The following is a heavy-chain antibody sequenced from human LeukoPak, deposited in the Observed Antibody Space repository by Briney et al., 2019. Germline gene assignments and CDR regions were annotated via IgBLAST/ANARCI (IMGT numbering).Heavy chain of an antibody. CDR2: IYYSGST. CDR3: ARGRIAAAGTSFDY. Sequence: SETLSLTCTVSGGSISSSSYYWGWIRQPPGKGLEWIGSIYYSGSTYYNPSLKSRVTISVDTSKNQFSLKLSSVTAADTAVYYCARGRIAAAGTSFDYWGQGTLVTVSS. D-gene: IGHD6-13*01. J-gene: IGHJ4*02. CDR1: GGSISSSSYY. V-gene: IGHV4-39*07.